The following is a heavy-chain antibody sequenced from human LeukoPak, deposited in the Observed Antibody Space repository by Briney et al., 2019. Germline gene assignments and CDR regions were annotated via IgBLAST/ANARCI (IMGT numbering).Heavy chain of an antibody. J-gene: IGHJ4*02. V-gene: IGHV3-7*01. CDR2: IKQDGSEK. CDR1: GFTFSSYW. Sequence: GGSLRLSCAASGFTFSSYWMSWVRQAPGKGLEWVANIKQDGSEKYYVDSVKGRFTISRDNAKNSLYLQMNSLRAEDTAVYYCARDETDNYYDSSGQWDYWGQGTLVTVSS. CDR3: ARDETDNYYDSSGQWDY. D-gene: IGHD3-22*01.